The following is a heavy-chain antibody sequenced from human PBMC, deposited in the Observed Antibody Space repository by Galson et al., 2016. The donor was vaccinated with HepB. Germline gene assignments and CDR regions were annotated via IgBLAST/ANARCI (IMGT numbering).Heavy chain of an antibody. V-gene: IGHV1-18*01. D-gene: IGHD3-9*01. CDR2: ISAYNGHT. Sequence: SVKVSCKASGYRFTSSSISWVRQAPGQGFEWMGWISAYNGHTNYAQKLQGRVTMTADTSTSTAYMELRSLSSDDTAVYFCARHHPEFDRFVIWGQGTLVTVSS. J-gene: IGHJ4*02. CDR1: GYRFTSSS. CDR3: ARHHPEFDRFVI.